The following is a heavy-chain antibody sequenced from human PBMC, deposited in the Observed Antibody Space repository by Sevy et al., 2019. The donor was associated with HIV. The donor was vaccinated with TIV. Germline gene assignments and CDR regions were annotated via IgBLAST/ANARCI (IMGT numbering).Heavy chain of an antibody. V-gene: IGHV3-23*01. Sequence: GGSLRLSCAASGFSFSSYGMSWVRQAPGKGLEWVSGISGSGGSTYYADSVKGRFTISRDNSKNTLYLQMNSLRAEDTALYYCAKDIDSSGYYYFDYWGQGSLVTVSS. CDR3: AKDIDSSGYYYFDY. D-gene: IGHD6-19*01. J-gene: IGHJ4*02. CDR2: ISGSGGST. CDR1: GFSFSSYG.